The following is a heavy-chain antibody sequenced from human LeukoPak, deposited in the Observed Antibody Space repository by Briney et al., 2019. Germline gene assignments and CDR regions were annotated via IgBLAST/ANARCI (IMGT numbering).Heavy chain of an antibody. Sequence: SETLSLTCTVSGGSINDFYCSWVRQPPGKGLEWLGYIYSSGSTNYNPSLESRVTMSVDTSKSQFSLKLTSVTAADTAVYFCARHSGNYGGAFDIWGQGTMVTVSS. CDR3: ARHSGNYGGAFDI. V-gene: IGHV4-59*08. CDR1: GGSINDFY. D-gene: IGHD1-7*01. CDR2: IYSSGST. J-gene: IGHJ3*02.